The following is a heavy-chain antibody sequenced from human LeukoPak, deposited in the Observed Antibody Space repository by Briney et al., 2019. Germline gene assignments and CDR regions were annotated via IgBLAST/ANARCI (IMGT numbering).Heavy chain of an antibody. V-gene: IGHV1-18*01. D-gene: IGHD2-15*01. CDR1: GYTFTSYG. J-gene: IGHJ4*02. CDR2: ISAYNGNT. Sequence: ASVKVSCKASGYTFTSYGISWVRQAPGQGLEWMGWISAYNGNTNYAQKLQGRVTMTTDTSTSTAYMELRSLRSDDTAVYYCARAPKYYLGYCSGGSCRSSSDYFDYWGQGTLVTVSS. CDR3: ARAPKYYLGYCSGGSCRSSSDYFDY.